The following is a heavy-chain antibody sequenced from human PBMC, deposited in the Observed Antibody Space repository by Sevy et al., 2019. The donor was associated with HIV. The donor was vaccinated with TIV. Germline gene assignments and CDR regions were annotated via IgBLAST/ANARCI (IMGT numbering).Heavy chain of an antibody. V-gene: IGHV1-69*13. CDR1: GGTFNTYA. J-gene: IGHJ4*02. Sequence: ASVKVSCKASGGTFNTYAISWVRQAPGQGLEWMGGIIPIFGTANYAQNFQGRVAITADESTTTVFMELRRLRSEDTAVYYCARGGGLGNCGGGSCYSGNYWGQGTLVTVSS. D-gene: IGHD2-15*01. CDR3: ARGGGLGNCGGGSCYSGNY. CDR2: IIPIFGTA.